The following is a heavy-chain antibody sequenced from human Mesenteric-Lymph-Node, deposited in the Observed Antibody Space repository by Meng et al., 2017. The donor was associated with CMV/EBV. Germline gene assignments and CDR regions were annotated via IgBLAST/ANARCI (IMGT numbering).Heavy chain of an antibody. CDR3: AREGPAYYDFWSGYYPDAFDI. J-gene: IGHJ3*02. CDR2: INSDGSST. CDR1: GFTFSSYW. V-gene: IGHV3-74*01. D-gene: IGHD3-3*01. Sequence: GESLKISCAASGFTFSSYWMHWVRQAPGKGLVWVSRINSDGSSTSYADSVKGRFTIPRDNAKNSLYLQMNSLRAEDTAVYYCAREGPAYYDFWSGYYPDAFDIWGQGTMVTVSS.